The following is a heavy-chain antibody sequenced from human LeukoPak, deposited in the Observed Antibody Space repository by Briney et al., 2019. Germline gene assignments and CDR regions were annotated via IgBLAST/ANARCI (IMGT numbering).Heavy chain of an antibody. J-gene: IGHJ4*02. D-gene: IGHD6-19*01. CDR3: ARTPHSSYSRGFDY. CDR2: IYPGDSDT. V-gene: IGHV5-51*01. Sequence: GESLKISCKGSGYSFTTYWIGWVRQMPGKGLEWMGIIYPGDSDTRYSPSFEGQVTISADKSISTAYLQWSSLKASDIAMYYCARTPHSSYSRGFDYWGQGTLVTVSS. CDR1: GYSFTTYW.